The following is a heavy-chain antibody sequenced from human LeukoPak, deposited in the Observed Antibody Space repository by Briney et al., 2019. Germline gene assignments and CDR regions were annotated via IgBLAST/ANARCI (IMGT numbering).Heavy chain of an antibody. V-gene: IGHV3-23*01. D-gene: IGHD3-22*01. J-gene: IGHJ4*02. CDR3: AKDAAHPYYYDSSGNDY. Sequence: PGGSLRLSCAASGFTFYNYGMSWVRQAPGKGLEWVSAIGSSGGTTYYADSVKGRFTISRDNSKNTLYLQMNSLRAEDTAVYYCAKDAAHPYYYDSSGNDYWGQGTLVTVSS. CDR1: GFTFYNYG. CDR2: IGSSGGTT.